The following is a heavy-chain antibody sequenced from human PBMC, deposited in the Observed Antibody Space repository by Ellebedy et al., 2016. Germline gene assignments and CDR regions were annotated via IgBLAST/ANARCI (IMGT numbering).Heavy chain of an antibody. CDR1: GVTFRSFA. CDR3: AKDGGLGRWLLGWYFDL. V-gene: IGHV3-30*18. CDR2: ISFDGSNK. J-gene: IGHJ2*01. D-gene: IGHD5-24*01. Sequence: GESLKISXTVSGVTFRSFAMHWVRQAPGKGLEWVAVISFDGSNKYYADSVKGRFTISRDNSKNTLYLQMNSLRAEDTAVYYCAKDGGLGRWLLGWYFDLWGRGTLVTVSS.